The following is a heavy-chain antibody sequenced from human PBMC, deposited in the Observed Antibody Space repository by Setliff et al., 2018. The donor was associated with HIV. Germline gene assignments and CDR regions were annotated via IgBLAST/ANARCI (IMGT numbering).Heavy chain of an antibody. J-gene: IGHJ4*02. CDR3: ARFPNPSQIVVLMPPDY. CDR2: ISTYSGNT. D-gene: IGHD3-22*01. V-gene: IGHV1-18*04. Sequence: ASVKVSCKASGYTFTSYYMHWVRQAPGQGLEWMGWISTYSGNTNYAQKLQDRITMTTDTSTSTAYMELRSLRSDDTAVYYCARFPNPSQIVVLMPPDYWGQGTLVTVSS. CDR1: GYTFTSYY.